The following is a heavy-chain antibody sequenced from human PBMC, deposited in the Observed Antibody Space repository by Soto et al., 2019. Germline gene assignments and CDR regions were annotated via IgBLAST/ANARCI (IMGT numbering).Heavy chain of an antibody. CDR1: GGSISSSSYY. CDR2: IYYSGST. D-gene: IGHD5-12*01. CDR3: AKEHSGYGPYFDY. Sequence: SETLSLTCTVSGGSISSSSYYWGWIRQPPGKGLEWIGSIYYSGSTYYNPSLKSRVTISVDTSKNQFSLKLSSVTAADTAVYYCAKEHSGYGPYFDYWGQGTLVTVS. V-gene: IGHV4-39*07. J-gene: IGHJ4*02.